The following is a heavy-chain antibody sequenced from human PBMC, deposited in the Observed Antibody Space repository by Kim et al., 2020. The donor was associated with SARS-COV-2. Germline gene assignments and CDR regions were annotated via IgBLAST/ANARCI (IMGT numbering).Heavy chain of an antibody. CDR3: ATGLQPGIAVAGPSAYYYYYGMAV. Sequence: ASVKVSCKVSGYTLTELSMHWVRQAPGKGLEWMGGFDPEDGETIYAQKFQGRVTMTENTSTDTAYMELSSLRSEDTAVYYCATGLQPGIAVAGPSAYYYYYGMAVWGQGTTVTVAS. D-gene: IGHD6-19*01. J-gene: IGHJ6*02. CDR1: GYTLTELS. V-gene: IGHV1-24*01. CDR2: FDPEDGET.